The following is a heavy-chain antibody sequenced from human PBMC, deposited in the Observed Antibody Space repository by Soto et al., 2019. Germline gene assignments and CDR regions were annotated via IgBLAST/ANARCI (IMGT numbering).Heavy chain of an antibody. D-gene: IGHD4-17*01. CDR3: AKLPTTVTNNFDY. J-gene: IGHJ4*02. CDR1: GFTFSSYG. V-gene: IGHV3-30*18. CDR2: ISYDGTNK. Sequence: PGGSLRLSCAASGFTFSSYGMHWVRQAPGKGLEWVAVISYDGTNKYYADSVKGRFTISRDNSKNTLYLQMNSLRAEDTAVYYCAKLPTTVTNNFDYWGQGTLVTVSS.